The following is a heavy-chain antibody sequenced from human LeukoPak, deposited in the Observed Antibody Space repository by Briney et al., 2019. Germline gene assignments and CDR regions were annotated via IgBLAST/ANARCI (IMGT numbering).Heavy chain of an antibody. CDR3: ARLGPSRYDYYYLDV. J-gene: IGHJ6*03. D-gene: IGHD3-16*01. CDR2: IYHSGNT. V-gene: IGHV4-39*01. Sequence: SETLSLICTVSGDSISTSNSYWGWIRQPPGKGLEWIGSIYHSGNTYYSTSLKSRVSISVETSKNQFSLKVRSVSAADTSVYYCARLGPSRYDYYYLDVWGKGTTVTVSS. CDR1: GDSISTSNSY.